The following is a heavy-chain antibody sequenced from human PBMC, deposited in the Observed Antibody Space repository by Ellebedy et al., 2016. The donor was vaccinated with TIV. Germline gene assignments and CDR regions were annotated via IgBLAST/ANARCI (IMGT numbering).Heavy chain of an antibody. CDR1: GYPISSGYH. D-gene: IGHD2-15*01. Sequence: MPSETLSLTCTVSGYPISSGYHWDWLRQSPGTGLEWLGSIHHSRTSYYNPTLKSRVITSVDASKNQFFLTVRSVTAADTAVYYCTREGCSDGGCYNFDHWGQGILVTVSS. J-gene: IGHJ4*02. CDR3: TREGCSDGGCYNFDH. V-gene: IGHV4-38-2*02. CDR2: IHHSRTS.